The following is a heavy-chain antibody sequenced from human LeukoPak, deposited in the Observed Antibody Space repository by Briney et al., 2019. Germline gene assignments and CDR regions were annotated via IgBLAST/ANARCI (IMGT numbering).Heavy chain of an antibody. CDR1: GFTFSSYE. CDR2: ISSSGSTI. D-gene: IGHD3-10*02. CDR3: AELGITMIGGV. V-gene: IGHV3-48*03. Sequence: PGGSLRLSCAASGFTFSSYEMNWVRQAPGKGLEWVSYISSSGSTIYYADSVKGRFTISRANAKNPLYLQMNSLRAEDTAVYYCAELGITMIGGVWGKGTTVTISS. J-gene: IGHJ6*04.